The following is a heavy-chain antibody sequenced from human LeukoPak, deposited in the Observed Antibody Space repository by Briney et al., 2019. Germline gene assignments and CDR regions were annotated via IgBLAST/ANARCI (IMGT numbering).Heavy chain of an antibody. CDR1: GASISDYY. J-gene: IGHJ5*02. D-gene: IGHD4-17*01. V-gene: IGHV4-4*07. CDR2: LYTSGIT. Sequence: SGTLSLTCTVSGASISDYYWSWIRQPAGKGLQYIGRLYTSGITNYNPSLKSRVTISMDKSKNQFSLKLKSVTAADTAVYYCASYDHGDYVGWFDPWGQGTLVTVSS. CDR3: ASYDHGDYVGWFDP.